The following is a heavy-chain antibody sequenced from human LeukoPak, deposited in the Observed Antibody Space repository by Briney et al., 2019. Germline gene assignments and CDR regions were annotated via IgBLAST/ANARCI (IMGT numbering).Heavy chain of an antibody. V-gene: IGHV4-59*12. D-gene: IGHD2/OR15-2a*01. J-gene: IGHJ4*02. CDR2: IYYSGGT. CDR3: ARLGGNRLASLPY. Sequence: SETLSLTCTVSGGSLSSYYWTWIRQPPGKGLECVGYIYYSGGTNYNPSLKSRVTISVDTSKNQFSLKLSSVTAADTAVYYCARLGGNRLASLPYWGRGTLVTVSS. CDR1: GGSLSSYY.